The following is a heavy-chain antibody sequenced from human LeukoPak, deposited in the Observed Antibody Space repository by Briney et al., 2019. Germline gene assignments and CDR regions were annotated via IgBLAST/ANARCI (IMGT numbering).Heavy chain of an antibody. D-gene: IGHD4-17*01. V-gene: IGHV1-18*01. Sequence: ASVKVSCKASGYTFTSYGISWVRQAPGQGLEGRGWISAYNGNTNYAQTFQGRVTITRNTSISTAYMELSSLRSDDTAVYYCAREEGDGNYGDWSSRFFDYWGQGTLVTVSS. J-gene: IGHJ4*02. CDR1: GYTFTSYG. CDR3: AREEGDGNYGDWSSRFFDY. CDR2: ISAYNGNT.